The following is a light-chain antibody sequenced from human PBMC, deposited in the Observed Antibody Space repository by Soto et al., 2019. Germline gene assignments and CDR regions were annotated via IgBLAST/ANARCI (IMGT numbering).Light chain of an antibody. CDR1: HSVSSSY. Sequence: EIVLTQSPGTLSLSPGERATLSCRDSHSVSSSYLAWYQQKPGQAPRLLIYGASSRATGIPDRFSGSGSGTDFTLTISRLEPEDFAVYYCQQYGSSPWTFGQGTKVDIK. J-gene: IGKJ1*01. CDR2: GAS. CDR3: QQYGSSPWT. V-gene: IGKV3-20*01.